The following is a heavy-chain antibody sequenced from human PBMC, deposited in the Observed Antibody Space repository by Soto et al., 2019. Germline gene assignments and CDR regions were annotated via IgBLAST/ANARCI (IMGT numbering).Heavy chain of an antibody. V-gene: IGHV3-23*01. CDR2: ISGNGGTT. CDR1: GFSFNNYA. Sequence: EVQLLESGGDLVQPGGSLRLSCAASGFSFNNYAMSWVRQAPGKGLEWVSAISGNGGTTYYADPVKGRFTISRDNSKNTLYLQMNSLRVEDTALYYCAKEPLAQASGWYADFWGQGTLVTDSS. CDR3: AKEPLAQASGWYADF. J-gene: IGHJ4*02. D-gene: IGHD6-19*01.